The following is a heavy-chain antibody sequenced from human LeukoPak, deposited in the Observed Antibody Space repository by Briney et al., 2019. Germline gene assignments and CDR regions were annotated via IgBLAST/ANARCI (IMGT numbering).Heavy chain of an antibody. Sequence: PSETLSLTCTVSGGSISSGGYYWSWIRQHPGKGLEWIGYIYYSGSTYYNPSLKSRVTISVDTSKNQFSLKLSSVTAADTAVYYCAKDRRSSSWKRPNWFDPWGQGTLVTVSS. J-gene: IGHJ5*02. D-gene: IGHD6-13*01. CDR3: AKDRRSSSWKRPNWFDP. V-gene: IGHV4-31*03. CDR2: IYYSGST. CDR1: GGSISSGGYY.